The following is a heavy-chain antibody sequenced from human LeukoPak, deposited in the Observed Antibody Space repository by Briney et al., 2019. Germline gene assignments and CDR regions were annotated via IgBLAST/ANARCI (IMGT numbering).Heavy chain of an antibody. CDR2: IYYSGST. Sequence: SETLSLTCTVSGGSISSYYWSWIRQPPGKGLEWIGCIYYSGSTNYNPSLKSRVTISVDTSKNQFSLKLSSVTAADTAVYYCASQSIAARPIVYWGQGTLVTVSS. J-gene: IGHJ4*02. D-gene: IGHD6-6*01. CDR3: ASQSIAARPIVY. V-gene: IGHV4-59*01. CDR1: GGSISSYY.